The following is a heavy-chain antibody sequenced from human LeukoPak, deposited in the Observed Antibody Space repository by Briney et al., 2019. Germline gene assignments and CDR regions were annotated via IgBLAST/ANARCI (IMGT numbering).Heavy chain of an antibody. CDR2: IIPIFGTA. D-gene: IGHD4-17*01. J-gene: IGHJ4*02. CDR3: ARGVARVTTYFDY. Sequence: ASVKVSCKASGGTFSRYAISWVRQAPGQGLEWMGRIIPIFGTANYAQKFQGRVTITTDESTSTAYMELSSLRSEDTAVYYCARGVARVTTYFDYWGQGTLVTVSS. CDR1: GGTFSRYA. V-gene: IGHV1-69*05.